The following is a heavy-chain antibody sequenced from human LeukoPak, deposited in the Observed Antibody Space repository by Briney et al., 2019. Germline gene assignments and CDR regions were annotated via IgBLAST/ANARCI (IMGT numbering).Heavy chain of an antibody. J-gene: IGHJ4*02. CDR3: ARDSSGRGTSLDY. V-gene: IGHV3-48*02. CDR1: GFTFSSYA. D-gene: IGHD6-19*01. CDR2: ISRSSSTI. Sequence: GGSLRLSCAASGFTFSSYAMTWARQAPGKGREWVSYISRSSSTIYYADSVKGRFTISRDNAKNSLYLQMNSLRDEDTAVYYCARDSSGRGTSLDYWGRGTLVTVSS.